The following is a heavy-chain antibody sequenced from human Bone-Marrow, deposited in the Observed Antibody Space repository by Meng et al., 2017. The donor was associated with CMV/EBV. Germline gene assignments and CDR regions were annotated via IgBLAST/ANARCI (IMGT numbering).Heavy chain of an antibody. V-gene: IGHV3-11*06. CDR2: ISSSSSYT. CDR3: ARDRYSYYDFWSGYYVSPAIDY. CDR1: YY. J-gene: IGHJ4*02. D-gene: IGHD3-3*01. Sequence: YYMSWSRQAPGKGLELVSYISSSSSYTNYADSVKGRFTISRDNAKNSLYLQMNSLRAEDTAVYYCARDRYSYYDFWSGYYVSPAIDYWGQGTLVTVSS.